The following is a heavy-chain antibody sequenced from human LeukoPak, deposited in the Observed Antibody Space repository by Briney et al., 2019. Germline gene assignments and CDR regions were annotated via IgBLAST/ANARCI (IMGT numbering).Heavy chain of an antibody. J-gene: IGHJ2*01. CDR1: GGSFSGYY. CDR2: INHSGST. V-gene: IGHV4-34*01. CDR3: ARWRVAAAQDWYFDL. D-gene: IGHD6-13*01. Sequence: SETLSLTCAVYGGSFSGYYWSWIRQPPGKGLEWIGGINHSGSTNYNPSLKSRVTISVDTSKNQFSLKLSSVTAADTAVYYCARWRVAAAQDWYFDLWGRGTLVTVSS.